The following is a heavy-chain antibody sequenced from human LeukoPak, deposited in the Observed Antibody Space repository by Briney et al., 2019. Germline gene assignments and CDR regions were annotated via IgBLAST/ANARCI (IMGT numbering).Heavy chain of an antibody. CDR3: ARVGAAAGTGNWFDP. D-gene: IGHD6-13*01. J-gene: IGHJ5*02. CDR1: GVSISSYY. Sequence: SETLSLTCTVSGVSISSYYWSWIRQPPGKGLEWIGYIYYSGSTNYNPSLKSRVTISVDTSKNQFSLKLSSVTAADTAVYYCARVGAAAGTGNWFDPWGQGTLVTVSS. CDR2: IYYSGST. V-gene: IGHV4-59*01.